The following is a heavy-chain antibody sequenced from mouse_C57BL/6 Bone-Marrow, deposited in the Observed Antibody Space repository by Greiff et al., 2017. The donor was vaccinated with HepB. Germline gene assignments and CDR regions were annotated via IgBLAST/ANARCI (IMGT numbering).Heavy chain of an antibody. CDR1: GYTFTSYW. CDR3: ARGGPDY. CDR2: IDPSDSYT. D-gene: IGHD1-1*02. J-gene: IGHJ2*01. V-gene: IGHV1-69*01. Sequence: QVQLQQPGAELVMPGASVKLSCKASGYTFTSYWMHWVKQRPGQGLEWIGEIDPSDSYTNYNQKFKGKSTLTVDKSSSTAYMQLSSLTSEGSAVYCCARGGPDYWGQGTTLTVSS.